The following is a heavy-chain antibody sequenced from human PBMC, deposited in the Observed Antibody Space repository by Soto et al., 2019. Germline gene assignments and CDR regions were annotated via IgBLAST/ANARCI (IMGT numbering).Heavy chain of an antibody. D-gene: IGHD2-15*01. CDR3: AKDLRYCSGGSCYRGGFYFDY. V-gene: IGHV3-23*01. J-gene: IGHJ4*02. CDR1: GFTFSSYA. Sequence: EVQPLESGGGLVQPGGSLRLSCAASGFTFSSYAMSWVRQAPGKGLEWVSAISGSGGSTYYADSVKGRFTISRDNSKNTLYLQMNSLRAEDTAVYYCAKDLRYCSGGSCYRGGFYFDYWGQGTLVTVSS. CDR2: ISGSGGST.